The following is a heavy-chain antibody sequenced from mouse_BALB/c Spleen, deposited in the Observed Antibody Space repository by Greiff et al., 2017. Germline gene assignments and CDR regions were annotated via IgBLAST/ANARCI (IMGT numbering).Heavy chain of an antibody. CDR3: ARDGSYQAWFAY. Sequence: EVQLQESGPGLVKPSQSLSLTCSVTGYSITSGYYWNWIRQFPGNKLEWMGYISYDGSNNYNPSLKNRISITRDTSKNQFFLKLNSVTTEDTATYYCARDGSYQAWFAYWGQGTLVTVSA. CDR2: ISYDGSN. J-gene: IGHJ3*01. V-gene: IGHV3-6*02. CDR1: GYSITSGYY. D-gene: IGHD1-1*01.